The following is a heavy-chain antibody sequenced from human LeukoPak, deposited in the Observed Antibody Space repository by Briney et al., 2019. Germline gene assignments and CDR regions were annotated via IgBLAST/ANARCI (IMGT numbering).Heavy chain of an antibody. CDR1: GGSISSSHW. CDR3: AREAEDYYGSGSYPYYYYYYGMDV. Sequence: SGTLSLTCTVSGGSISSSHWWSWVRQPPGKGLEWIGAIYHSGSTNYNPSLQSRVTISVDQSKNQFSLKLSSVTAADTAGYYCAREAEDYYGSGSYPYYYYYYGMDVWGQGTTVTVSS. V-gene: IGHV4-4*02. D-gene: IGHD3-10*01. J-gene: IGHJ6*02. CDR2: IYHSGST.